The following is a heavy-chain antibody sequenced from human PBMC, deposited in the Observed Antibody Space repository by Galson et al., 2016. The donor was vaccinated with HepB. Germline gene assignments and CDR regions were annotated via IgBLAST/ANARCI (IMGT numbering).Heavy chain of an antibody. J-gene: IGHJ4*02. D-gene: IGHD1-26*01. CDR2: INPGGSTT. CDR3: AREFDISGDY. V-gene: IGHV3-74*01. Sequence: SLRLSCAASGFTFSNYWIHWVRQAPGKGLVWVSRINPGGSTTGFADSVKGRFTISRDNAKNTVYLYMNSLRAEDTGVYYCAREFDISGDYWGQGTLVTVSS. CDR1: GFTFSNYW.